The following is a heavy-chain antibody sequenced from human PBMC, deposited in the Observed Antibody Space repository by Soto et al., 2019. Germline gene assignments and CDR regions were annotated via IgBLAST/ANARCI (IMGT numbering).Heavy chain of an antibody. CDR3: AKDVEGGSLFRGAFDY. J-gene: IGHJ4*02. V-gene: IGHV3-23*01. D-gene: IGHD1-26*01. CDR1: RFTFTSYA. CDR2: ISASGGAT. Sequence: EVELLESGGGLVQPGGSLRLSCVASRFTFTSYAMSWVRQAPGKGLEWVAAISASGGATIHADSVKGRLTISRDNSKNTLYLQMNGMRAEDTAVYYCAKDVEGGSLFRGAFDYWGQGPQVTVSS.